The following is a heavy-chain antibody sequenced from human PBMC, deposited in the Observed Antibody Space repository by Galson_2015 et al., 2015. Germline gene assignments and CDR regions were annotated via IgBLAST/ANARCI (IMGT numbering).Heavy chain of an antibody. D-gene: IGHD3-22*01. Sequence: SLRLSCAASGFTFSSYRMNWVRQAPGKGLEWVSYISSSSSTIYYADSVKGRFTISRDNAKNSLYLQMNSLRAEDTAVYYCARDQGDNSGYDPQLYYFYGMDVWGQGTTVTVSS. CDR3: ARDQGDNSGYDPQLYYFYGMDV. V-gene: IGHV3-48*01. CDR1: GFTFSSYR. J-gene: IGHJ6*02. CDR2: ISSSSSTI.